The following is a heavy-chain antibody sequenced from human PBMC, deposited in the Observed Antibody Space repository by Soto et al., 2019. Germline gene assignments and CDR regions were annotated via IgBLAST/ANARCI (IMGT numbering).Heavy chain of an antibody. CDR3: AKDPGGLRNYYYYGMDV. J-gene: IGHJ6*02. CDR1: GFTFSSYA. Sequence: GGSLRLSCAASGFTFSSYAMSWVRQAPGKGLEWVSAISGSGGSTYYADSVKGRFTISRDNSKNTLYLQMNSLRAEDTAVYYCAKDPGGLRNYYYYGMDVWGQGTTVTVSS. D-gene: IGHD5-12*01. CDR2: ISGSGGST. V-gene: IGHV3-23*01.